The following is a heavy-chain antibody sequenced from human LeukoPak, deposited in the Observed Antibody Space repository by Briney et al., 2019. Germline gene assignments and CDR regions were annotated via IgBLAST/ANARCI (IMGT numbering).Heavy chain of an antibody. Sequence: SETLSLTCTISGGSVSDYYWSWIRQSPGKGLEWIGYIYYTGSTSYNPSLKSRVTISADTSKNEFSLKLNSVTAADTAVYYCARLLGPLDYVWGSSRSKWGQGTLVTVSS. CDR3: ARLLGPLDYVWGSSRSK. J-gene: IGHJ4*02. V-gene: IGHV4-59*02. D-gene: IGHD3-16*02. CDR1: GGSVSDYY. CDR2: IYYTGST.